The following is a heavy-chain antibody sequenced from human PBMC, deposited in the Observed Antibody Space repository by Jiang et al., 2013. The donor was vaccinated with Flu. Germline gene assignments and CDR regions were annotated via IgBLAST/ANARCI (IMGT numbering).Heavy chain of an antibody. CDR3: ARRVGATLFDY. V-gene: IGHV5-51*01. J-gene: IGHJ4*02. CDR2: SILVTLIP. Sequence: IGWVRQMPGKGLEWMGSSILVTLIPDTARPSQGQVTISADKSISTAYLQWSSLKASDTAMYYCARRVGATLFDYWGQGTLVTVSS. D-gene: IGHD1-26*01.